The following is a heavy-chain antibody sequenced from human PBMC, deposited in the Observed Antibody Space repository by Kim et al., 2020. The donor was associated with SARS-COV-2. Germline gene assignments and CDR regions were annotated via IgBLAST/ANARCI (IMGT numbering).Heavy chain of an antibody. CDR2: ISSSGSTI. D-gene: IGHD5-18*01. CDR3: ARGVDTAMDCMDV. CDR1: GFTFSSYE. V-gene: IGHV3-48*03. Sequence: GGSLRLSCAASGFTFSSYEMNWVRQAPGKGLEWVSYISSSGSTIYYADSVKGRFTISRDNAKNSLYLQMNSLRAEDTAVYYCARGVDTAMDCMDVWGQGTTVTVSS. J-gene: IGHJ6*02.